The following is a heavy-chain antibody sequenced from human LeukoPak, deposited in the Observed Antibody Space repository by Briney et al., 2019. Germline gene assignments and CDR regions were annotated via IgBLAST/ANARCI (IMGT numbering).Heavy chain of an antibody. V-gene: IGHV3-30-3*01. CDR2: ISYDGSNK. D-gene: IGHD4-17*01. J-gene: IGHJ4*02. CDR3: ARDYGDSESYALDY. Sequence: GGSLRLSCAASGFTFSNYALHWVRQAPGKGLEWVAVISYDGSNKYYADSVKGRFTISRDNSKNTLYLQMNSLRAEDTAVYYCARDYGDSESYALDYWGQGILVTVSS. CDR1: GFTFSNYA.